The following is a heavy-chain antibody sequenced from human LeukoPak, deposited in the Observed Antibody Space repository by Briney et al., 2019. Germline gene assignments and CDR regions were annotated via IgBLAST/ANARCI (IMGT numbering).Heavy chain of an antibody. D-gene: IGHD5-24*01. J-gene: IGHJ6*02. CDR1: GGSISRSSYY. V-gene: IGHV4-39*02. CDR2: ISFSGNT. Sequence: SETLSLTCIVSGGSISRSSYYWGWIRQPPGKGPEWIGSISFSGNTYYNPSLSSRVAISVDTSKNHFSLMLSSVTAADTAVYYCARFFGGYNSYYYYGMDVWGQGTTVTVSS. CDR3: ARFFGGYNSYYYYGMDV.